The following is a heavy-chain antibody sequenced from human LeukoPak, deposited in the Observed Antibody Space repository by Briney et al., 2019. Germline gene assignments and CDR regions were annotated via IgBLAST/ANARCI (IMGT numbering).Heavy chain of an antibody. Sequence: SETLSLTCAVYGGSFSGYYWSWIRQPPGKGLEWIGEINHSGSTNYNPSLKSRVTIAVDTSKNQFSLKLSSVTAADTAVYYCASLWPYQLSAFDIWGQGTMVTVSS. CDR2: INHSGST. CDR1: GGSFSGYY. J-gene: IGHJ3*02. V-gene: IGHV4-34*01. CDR3: ASLWPYQLSAFDI. D-gene: IGHD2-2*01.